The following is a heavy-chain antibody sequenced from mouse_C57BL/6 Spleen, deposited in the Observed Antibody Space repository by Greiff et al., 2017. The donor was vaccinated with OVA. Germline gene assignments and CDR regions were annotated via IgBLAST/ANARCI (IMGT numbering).Heavy chain of an antibody. D-gene: IGHD1-1*01. CDR2: IDPETGGT. Sequence: VQLQQSGAELVMPGASVTLSCKASGYTFTDYEMHWVKQTPVHGLEWIGAIDPETGGTAYNQKFKGKAILTADKSSSTAYMELRSLTSEDSAVYYCTRSDLLRRAWFAYWGQGTLVTVSA. CDR1: GYTFTDYE. V-gene: IGHV1-15*01. J-gene: IGHJ3*01. CDR3: TRSDLLRRAWFAY.